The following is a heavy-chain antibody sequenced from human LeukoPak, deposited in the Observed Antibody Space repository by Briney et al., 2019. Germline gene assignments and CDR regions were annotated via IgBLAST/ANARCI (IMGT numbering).Heavy chain of an antibody. CDR3: ARDRGGSYSAIDY. Sequence: GGSLRLSCAASGFTFSSYSLNWVRQAPGKGLEWVSFISSSSVTIYYADSVKGRFTISRDNAEKSLYLQMNSLRAEDTAVYYCARDRGGSYSAIDYWGQGTLATVSS. CDR1: GFTFSSYS. D-gene: IGHD2-15*01. CDR2: ISSSSVTI. J-gene: IGHJ4*02. V-gene: IGHV3-48*04.